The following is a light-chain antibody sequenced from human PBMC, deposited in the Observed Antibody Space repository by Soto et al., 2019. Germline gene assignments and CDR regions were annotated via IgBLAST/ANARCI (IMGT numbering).Light chain of an antibody. CDR3: AVWDDSLNGYV. CDR2: SNN. CDR1: SSNIGSNT. V-gene: IGLV1-44*01. J-gene: IGLJ1*01. Sequence: QSVLTQPPSASGTPGQRVTISCCGSSSNIGSNTVNWYQHLPRAAPKLLSQSNNQRPSWVPDRFSGSQSGTSASLAISGRQSEDEADDSGAVWDDSLNGYVFATGTKLTVL.